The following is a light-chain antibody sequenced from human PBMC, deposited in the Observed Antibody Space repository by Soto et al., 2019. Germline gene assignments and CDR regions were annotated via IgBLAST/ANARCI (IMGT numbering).Light chain of an antibody. CDR2: GAY. Sequence: DIQLTQSPSFLSASVGDRVIITCRASRDMNNYLAWYQQTPGKAPKLLIYGAYTLQSGVPSRFSGSGSGTEFSLTISSLQPEDFATYYCQHYNSYSEAFGQGTKVELK. CDR1: RDMNNY. J-gene: IGKJ1*01. CDR3: QHYNSYSEA. V-gene: IGKV1-9*01.